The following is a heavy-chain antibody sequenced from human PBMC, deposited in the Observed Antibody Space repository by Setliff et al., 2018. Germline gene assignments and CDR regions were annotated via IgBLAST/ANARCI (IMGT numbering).Heavy chain of an antibody. V-gene: IGHV4-59*05. CDR3: TVYNTGSSKDHY. D-gene: IGHD2-8*02. J-gene: IGHJ4*02. CDR2: IYHSGST. CDR1: GGSISSHY. Sequence: SETLSLTCTVSGGSISSHYWGWIRQPPGKGLEWIGSIYHSGSTYYNPSLKSRVTISVDTSKNQFSLKLSSVTAADTPLYYCTVYNTGSSKDHYWGQGTPVTVSS.